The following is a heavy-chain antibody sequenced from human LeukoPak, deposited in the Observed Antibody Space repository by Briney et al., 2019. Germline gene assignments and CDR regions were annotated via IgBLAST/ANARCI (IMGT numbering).Heavy chain of an antibody. CDR3: GGMRSGWDIDH. CDR1: GFTFSSYS. J-gene: IGHJ4*02. CDR2: TSTTSSSI. Sequence: PGGSLRLSCAASGFTFSSYSMNWVRQAPGKGLEWVSFTSTTSSSIYYADSVKGRFTISRDNAKNSLYLQMSSLRDEDKAGYYWGGMRSGWDIDHWGQGTLVTVSS. D-gene: IGHD6-19*01. V-gene: IGHV3-48*02.